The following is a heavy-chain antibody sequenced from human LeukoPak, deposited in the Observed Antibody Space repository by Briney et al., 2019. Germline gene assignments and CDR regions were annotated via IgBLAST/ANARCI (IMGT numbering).Heavy chain of an antibody. Sequence: GESLKISCKGSGYIFTSYWISWVRQMPGKGLEWMGRIDPSDSYTNYSPSFQGHVTISADKSISTAFLQWSSLKASDTAMYYCATSPSGSSYLLDHWGQGTLVTVSS. V-gene: IGHV5-10-1*01. CDR3: ATSPSGSSYLLDH. CDR2: IDPSDSYT. D-gene: IGHD1-26*01. CDR1: GYIFTSYW. J-gene: IGHJ4*02.